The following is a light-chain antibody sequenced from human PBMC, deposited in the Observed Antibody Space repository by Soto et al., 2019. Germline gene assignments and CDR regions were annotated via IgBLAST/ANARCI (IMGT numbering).Light chain of an antibody. V-gene: IGKV1-5*03. CDR1: QTISSW. CDR2: NAS. CDR3: QQYNSYS. Sequence: DTQMTQSPSSLSASVGDRVTITCRASQTISSWLAWYPQKPGKAPKLLIYNASTLKSGVPSRFSGSGSGTEFTLTISSLQPDDFATYYCQQYNSYSFGQGTKVDI. J-gene: IGKJ1*01.